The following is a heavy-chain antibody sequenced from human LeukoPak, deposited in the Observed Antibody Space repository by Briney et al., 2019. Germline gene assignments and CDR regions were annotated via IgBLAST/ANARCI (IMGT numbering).Heavy chain of an antibody. CDR2: ICYSGST. CDR1: GGSISSSTYC. CDR3: ARSENYIPEDCFDP. V-gene: IGHV4-39*01. J-gene: IGHJ5*02. Sequence: SETLSLTCTVSGGSISSSTYCWGWIRHPPGKGLEWIGSICYSGSTFYNPSLKSRVTLSVDTSKNQFSLKLSPVTAADTAVYYCARSENYIPEDCFDPWGQGTLVTVSS. D-gene: IGHD5-24*01.